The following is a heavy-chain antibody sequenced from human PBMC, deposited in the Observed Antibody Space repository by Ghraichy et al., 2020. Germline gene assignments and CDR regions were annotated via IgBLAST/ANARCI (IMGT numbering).Heavy chain of an antibody. D-gene: IGHD3-22*01. J-gene: IGHJ4*02. V-gene: IGHV4-39*01. CDR3: ARHRDYYDSSGYYYGTFDY. CDR2: IYYSGST. CDR1: GGSISSSSYY. Sequence: SETLSLTCTVSGGSISSSSYYWGWIRQPPGKGLEWIGSIYYSGSTYYNPSLKSRVTISVDTSKNQFSLKLSSVTAADTAVYYCARHRDYYDSSGYYYGTFDYWGQGTLVTVSS.